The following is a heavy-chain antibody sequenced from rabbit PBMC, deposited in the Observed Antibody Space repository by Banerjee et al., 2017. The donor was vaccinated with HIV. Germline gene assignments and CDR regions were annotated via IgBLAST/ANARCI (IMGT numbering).Heavy chain of an antibody. CDR3: ARDLAGVIGWNFDL. D-gene: IGHD4-1*01. J-gene: IGHJ4*01. CDR1: GIDFSSSG. V-gene: IGHV1S45*01. Sequence: QEQLVESGGGLVTPGGTLTLTCTASGIDFSSSGISWVRQAPGKGLEWIAYINTSSGNTVYATWAKGRFTISRTSSTTVALQMTSLTAADTATYFCARDLAGVIGWNFDLWGQGTLVTVS. CDR2: INTSSGNT.